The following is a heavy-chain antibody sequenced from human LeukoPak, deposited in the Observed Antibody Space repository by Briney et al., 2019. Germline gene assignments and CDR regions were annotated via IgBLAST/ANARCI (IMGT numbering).Heavy chain of an antibody. V-gene: IGHV3-33*06. CDR1: GFTFSSYG. CDR2: IWYDGSNK. CDR3: AKDQGAFERGLPQSAH. Sequence: GGSLRLSYAASGFTFSSYGMHWVRQAPGKGLEWVAVIWYDGSNKFYADSVKGRFTISRDNSKNTLYLQMNSLRAEDTAVYYGAKDQGAFERGLPQSAHWGQGTLVTVSS. D-gene: IGHD2-15*01. J-gene: IGHJ4*02.